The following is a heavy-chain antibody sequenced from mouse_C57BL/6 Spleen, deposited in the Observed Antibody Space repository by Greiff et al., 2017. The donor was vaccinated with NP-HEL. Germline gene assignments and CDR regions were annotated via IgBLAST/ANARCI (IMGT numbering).Heavy chain of an antibody. Sequence: VQLQQSGPELVKPGASVKIPCKASGYTFTDYNTDWVKQSHGKSLEWIGDINPNNGGTIYNQKFKGKATLTVDKSSSTAYMELRSLTSEDTAVYYGARLSLYGSSHWYFDVWGTGTTVTVSS. CDR2: INPNNGGT. V-gene: IGHV1-18*01. D-gene: IGHD1-1*01. CDR3: ARLSLYGSSHWYFDV. J-gene: IGHJ1*03. CDR1: GYTFTDYN.